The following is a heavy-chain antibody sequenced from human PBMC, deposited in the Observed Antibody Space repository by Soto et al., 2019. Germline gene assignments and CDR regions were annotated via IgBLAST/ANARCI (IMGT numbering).Heavy chain of an antibody. CDR3: AADQGDHGMDV. CDR2: IVVGSGNT. V-gene: IGHV1-58*01. D-gene: IGHD3-10*01. J-gene: IGHJ6*02. Sequence: QMQLVQSGPEVKKPGTSVRVSCKASGFTFTSSAVQWVRQARGQRLEWIGWIVVGSGNTNYAQKFQERVTITRDMSTSTAYMELSSLRSEDTAVYYCAADQGDHGMDVWGQGTTVTVSS. CDR1: GFTFTSSA.